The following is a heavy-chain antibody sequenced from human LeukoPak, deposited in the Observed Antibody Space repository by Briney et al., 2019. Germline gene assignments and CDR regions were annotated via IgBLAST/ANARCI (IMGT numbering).Heavy chain of an antibody. CDR1: GYTFTSYD. D-gene: IGHD6-13*01. V-gene: IGHV1-2*02. CDR2: MNPNSGGT. Sequence: ASVKVSCKASGYTFTSYDIKWVRQATGQGLEWMGWMNPNSGGTNYAQKFQGRVTMTRDTSIGTVYMELSRLRSDDTAVYYCARAGLGYSSSWDYYYYMDVWGKGTTVTVSS. J-gene: IGHJ6*03. CDR3: ARAGLGYSSSWDYYYYMDV.